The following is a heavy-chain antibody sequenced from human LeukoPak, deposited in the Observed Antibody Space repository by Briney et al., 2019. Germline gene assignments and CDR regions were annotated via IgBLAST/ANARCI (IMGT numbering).Heavy chain of an antibody. J-gene: IGHJ4*02. CDR1: GFTFSAYS. V-gene: IGHV3-48*01. D-gene: IGHD4-11*01. Sequence: GGSLRLSCAASGFTFSAYSMNWVPQAPEKGLEWVSYIGSSSSPIYYADSVKGRFTISRDNAKNSLYLQMDSLRAEDTAVYYCARDQAYSFDYWGQGTLVTVSS. CDR3: ARDQAYSFDY. CDR2: IGSSSSPI.